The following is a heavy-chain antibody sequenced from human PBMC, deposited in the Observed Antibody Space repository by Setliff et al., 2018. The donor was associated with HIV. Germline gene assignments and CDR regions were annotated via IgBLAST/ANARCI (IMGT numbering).Heavy chain of an antibody. D-gene: IGHD6-13*01. V-gene: IGHV3-20*04. CDR1: GFTFDDYG. J-gene: IGHJ4*02. CDR3: ARGSKAAAGPPDS. CDR2: INWNGGST. Sequence: PGGSLRLSCAASGFTFDDYGMSWVRQTPRKGLEWVSGINWNGGSTGYADSVKGRFTISRDNGYSSLYLQMNGLRAEDTALYYCARGSKAAAGPPDSWGQGTLVTVSS.